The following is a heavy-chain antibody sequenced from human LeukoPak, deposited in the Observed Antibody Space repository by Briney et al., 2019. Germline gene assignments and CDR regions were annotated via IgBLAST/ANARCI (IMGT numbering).Heavy chain of an antibody. V-gene: IGHV3-66*02. Sequence: GGSLRLSCAASGFTVSSNYMSWVRQAPGKGLEWVSVIYSGGGTDYADSVKGRFTISRDNSKNTMDLQMNSLRAEDTAVYYCARAVGVTAIHNAFDIWGQGTMVTVSS. D-gene: IGHD2-21*02. CDR3: ARAVGVTAIHNAFDI. CDR2: IYSGGGT. CDR1: GFTVSSNY. J-gene: IGHJ3*02.